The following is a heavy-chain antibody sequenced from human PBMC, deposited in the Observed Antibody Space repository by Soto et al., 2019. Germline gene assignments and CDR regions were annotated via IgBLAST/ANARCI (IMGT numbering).Heavy chain of an antibody. CDR3: ASRRGYSGYDRAFDY. J-gene: IGHJ4*02. Sequence: SETLSLTCTVSGGSISSGDYYCSWIRQPPGKGLEWIGYIYYSGSTYYNPSLKSRVTISVDTSKNQFSLKLSSVTAADTAVYYCASRRGYSGYDRAFDYWGQGTLVTVSS. V-gene: IGHV4-30-4*01. CDR1: GGSISSGDYY. CDR2: IYYSGST. D-gene: IGHD5-12*01.